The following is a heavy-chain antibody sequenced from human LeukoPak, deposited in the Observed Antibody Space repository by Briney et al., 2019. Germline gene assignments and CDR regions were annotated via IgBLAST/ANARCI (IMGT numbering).Heavy chain of an antibody. V-gene: IGHV1-69*04. Sequence: ASVKVSCKASGGTFSSYTISWVRQAPGQGLEWMGRIIPILGIANYAQKFQGRVTITADKSTSTAYMELSSLRSEDTAVYYCARDRGRGLLDTASTGGWFDPWGQGTLVTVSS. J-gene: IGHJ5*02. CDR2: IIPILGIA. D-gene: IGHD3-10*01. CDR1: GGTFSSYT. CDR3: ARDRGRGLLDTASTGGWFDP.